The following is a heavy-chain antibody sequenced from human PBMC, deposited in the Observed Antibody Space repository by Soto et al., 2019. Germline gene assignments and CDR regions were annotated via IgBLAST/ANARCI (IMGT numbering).Heavy chain of an antibody. J-gene: IGHJ3*02. Sequence: PVGSLRLSCAASGFTFSSYAMSWVRQAPGKGLEWVSTITGSGGSAYYADSVKGRFTISRAYSKNTLYLQMNSLRAEDTAVYYCAKNWGVATSRTAFDIWGQGTTVTVSS. D-gene: IGHD6-13*01. CDR2: ITGSGGSA. V-gene: IGHV3-23*01. CDR3: AKNWGVATSRTAFDI. CDR1: GFTFSSYA.